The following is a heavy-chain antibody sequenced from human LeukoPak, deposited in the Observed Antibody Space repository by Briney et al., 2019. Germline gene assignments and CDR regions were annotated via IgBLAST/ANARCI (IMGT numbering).Heavy chain of an antibody. CDR2: IYYSGST. CDR3: ARDIAVAGIGWFDP. D-gene: IGHD6-19*01. CDR1: GGSISSSSYY. V-gene: IGHV4-61*01. J-gene: IGHJ5*02. Sequence: PSETLSLTCTVSGGSISSSSYYWSWIRQPPGKGLEWIGYIYYSGSTNYNPSLKSRVTISVDTSKNQFSLKLSSVTAADTAVYYCARDIAVAGIGWFDPWGQGTLVTVSS.